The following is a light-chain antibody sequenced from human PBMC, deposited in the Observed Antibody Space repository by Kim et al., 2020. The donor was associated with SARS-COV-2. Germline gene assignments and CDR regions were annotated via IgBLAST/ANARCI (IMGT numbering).Light chain of an antibody. V-gene: IGLV3-1*01. CDR3: QAWDSSTLV. J-gene: IGLJ3*02. Sequence: SYELTQPPSVSVSPGQTANITCSGDKLGNKYAFWYQQKAGQSPLLVIYQDTRRPSGIPERFSGSNSGNTGTLTISETQAMDEADYYCQAWDSSTLVFGGGTQLTVL. CDR1: KLGNKY. CDR2: QDT.